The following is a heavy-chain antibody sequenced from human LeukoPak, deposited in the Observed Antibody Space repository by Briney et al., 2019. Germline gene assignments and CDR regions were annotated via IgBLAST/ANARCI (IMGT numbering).Heavy chain of an antibody. Sequence: GGSLRLSCAASGFTFTSYSMNWVRQAPGKGLVWVSRIASDGSSTTYADSVKGRFSISRDNAKNTLYLQMNSLRVEDTAVYYCARGRPHGNDYWGQGTLVTVSS. J-gene: IGHJ4*02. CDR3: ARGRPHGNDY. D-gene: IGHD4-23*01. CDR2: IASDGSST. V-gene: IGHV3-74*01. CDR1: GFTFTSYS.